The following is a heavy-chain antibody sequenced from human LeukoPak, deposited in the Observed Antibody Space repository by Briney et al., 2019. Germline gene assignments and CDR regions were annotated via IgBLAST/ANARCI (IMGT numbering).Heavy chain of an antibody. J-gene: IGHJ4*02. V-gene: IGHV4-34*01. CDR1: GGSFSGYY. CDR2: INHSGST. CDR3: ARSGGVIVNADFDY. D-gene: IGHD3-16*02. Sequence: SETLSLTCAVYGGSFSGYYWSRIRQPPGKGLEWIGEINHSGSTNYNPSLKSRVTISVDTSKNQFSLKLSSVTAADTAVYYCARSGGVIVNADFDYWGQGTLVTVSS.